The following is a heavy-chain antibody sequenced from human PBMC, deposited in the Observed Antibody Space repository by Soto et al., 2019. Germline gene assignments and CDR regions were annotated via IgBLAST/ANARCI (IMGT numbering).Heavy chain of an antibody. V-gene: IGHV3-48*01. CDR2: ISPSSSTI. CDR1: GFTFSGYY. J-gene: IGHJ3*02. Sequence: GGSLRLSCAASGFTFSGYYMNWVRQAPGKGLEWVSYISPSSSTIYYADSVKGRFTISRDNAKNSLYLQMISLRAEDTAIYYCAGARARSAFDIWGQGTMVTVSS. CDR3: AGARARSAFDI.